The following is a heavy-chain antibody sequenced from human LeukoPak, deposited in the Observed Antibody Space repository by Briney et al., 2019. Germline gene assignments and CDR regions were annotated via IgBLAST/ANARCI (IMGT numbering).Heavy chain of an antibody. J-gene: IGHJ4*02. D-gene: IGHD2-2*01. CDR1: GGSFSGYY. Sequence: KPSETLSLTCAVYGGSFSGYYWRWIRQPPGKGLEWIGEINHSGSTNYNTSLKSRVTISVDTSKNQFSLKLSSVTAADTAVYYCARGDSYCSSTSCFYNWITGWGEGTLVTVSS. CDR3: ARGDSYCSSTSCFYNWITG. CDR2: INHSGST. V-gene: IGHV4-34*01.